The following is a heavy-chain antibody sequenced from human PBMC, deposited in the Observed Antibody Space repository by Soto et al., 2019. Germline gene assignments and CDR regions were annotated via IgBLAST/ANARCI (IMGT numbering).Heavy chain of an antibody. CDR2: IYYSGST. Sequence: SETLSLTCTVSGGSISSYYWSWIRQPPGKGLEWIGYIYYSGSTNYNPSLKSRVTISVDTSKNQFSLKLTSVTAADTAVYYCARGGYSYGRDYGMDVWGQGTTVTVSS. CDR1: GGSISSYY. V-gene: IGHV4-59*01. CDR3: ARGGYSYGRDYGMDV. D-gene: IGHD5-18*01. J-gene: IGHJ6*02.